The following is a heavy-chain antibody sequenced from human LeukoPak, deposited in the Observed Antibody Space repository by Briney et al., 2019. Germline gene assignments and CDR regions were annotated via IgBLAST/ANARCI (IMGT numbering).Heavy chain of an antibody. CDR2: INWNGGST. CDR1: GFTFDDYG. J-gene: IGHJ4*02. Sequence: PGGSLRLSCAASGFTFDDYGMSWVRHAPGKGLEWVSGINWNGGSTVYADSVKGRFTISRDNAKNSLYLQMNSLRAEDTALYHCARAMYYYDSSGYLFDYWGQGTLVTVSS. D-gene: IGHD3-22*01. CDR3: ARAMYYYDSSGYLFDY. V-gene: IGHV3-20*01.